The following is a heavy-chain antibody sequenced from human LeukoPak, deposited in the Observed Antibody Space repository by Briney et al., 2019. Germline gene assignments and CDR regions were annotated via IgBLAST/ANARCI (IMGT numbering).Heavy chain of an antibody. CDR2: LSGGGDST. D-gene: IGHD2-15*01. Sequence: PGGSLRLSCAASGFTFSSYAMTWVRQAPGKGLEWVSALSGGGDSTHYADSVQGRFIISRDNSKNTLYLQMNCLRAEDTAVYYCARDPKGRTHHWYFDLWGRGTLVTVSS. J-gene: IGHJ2*01. V-gene: IGHV3-23*01. CDR3: ARDPKGRTHHWYFDL. CDR1: GFTFSSYA.